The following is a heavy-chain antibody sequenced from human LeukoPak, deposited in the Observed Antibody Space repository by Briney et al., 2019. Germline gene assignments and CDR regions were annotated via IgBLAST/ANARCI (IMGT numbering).Heavy chain of an antibody. CDR3: ARGLGVSDDY. V-gene: IGHV3-30*03. CDR2: ISYDGSNK. Sequence: PGGSLRLSCAASGFTFSSYAMHWVRQAPGKGLEWVALISYDGSNKYYADSVKGRFTVSRDNSKNSLYLQMNSLRAEDTAVYYCARGLGVSDDYWGQGTLVTVSS. D-gene: IGHD3-22*01. J-gene: IGHJ4*02. CDR1: GFTFSSYA.